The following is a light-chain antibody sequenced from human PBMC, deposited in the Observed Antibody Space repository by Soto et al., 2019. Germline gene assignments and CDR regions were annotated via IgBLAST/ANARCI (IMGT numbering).Light chain of an antibody. V-gene: IGLV2-14*01. CDR2: EVS. Sequence: QSALTQPASVSGSPGQSITISCTGTSSDVGGYSYVSWYQQHPGKAPKLMIYEVSNRPSGVSNRFSGSKSGNTASLTISGLQAEDEADYYCSSYTSSSIWVFGGGTKLTVL. CDR3: SSYTSSSIWV. CDR1: SSDVGGYSY. J-gene: IGLJ3*02.